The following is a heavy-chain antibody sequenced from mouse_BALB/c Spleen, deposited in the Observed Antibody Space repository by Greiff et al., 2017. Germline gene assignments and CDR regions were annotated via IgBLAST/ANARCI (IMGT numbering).Heavy chain of an antibody. CDR2: ISYSGST. D-gene: IGHD3-1*01. V-gene: IGHV3-2*02. CDR1: GYSITSDYA. CDR3: ARGGQLGLRYAMDY. J-gene: IGHJ4*01. Sequence: EVQLQESGPGLVKPSQSLSLTCTVTGYSITSDYAWNWIRQFPGNKLEWMGYISYSGSTSYNPSLKSRISITRDTSKNQFFLQLNSVTTEDTATYYCARGGQLGLRYAMDYWGQGTSVTVSS.